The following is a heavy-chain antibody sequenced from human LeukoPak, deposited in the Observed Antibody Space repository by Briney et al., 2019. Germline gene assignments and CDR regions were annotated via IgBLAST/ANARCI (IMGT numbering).Heavy chain of an antibody. D-gene: IGHD4-11*01. CDR3: AKDITPSSKSGYFDY. CDR1: GFTFDDYT. Sequence: GGSLRLSCAASGFTFDDYTMHWVRQAPGKGLEWVSLISWDGGSTYYADSVKGRFTISRDDSKNSLYLQMNSLRTEDTALYYCAKDITPSSKSGYFDYWGQGTLVTVSS. V-gene: IGHV3-43*01. J-gene: IGHJ4*02. CDR2: ISWDGGST.